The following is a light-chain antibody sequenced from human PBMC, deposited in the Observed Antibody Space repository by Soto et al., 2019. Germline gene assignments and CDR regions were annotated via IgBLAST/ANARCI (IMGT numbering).Light chain of an antibody. J-gene: IGKJ4*01. CDR1: QSVSRRY. CDR2: DVS. Sequence: IVLTQSPDTLSLSPGQRATLSCRASQSVSRRYLAWYQQKPGQAPMLLIYDVSERASDIPDRFSGSGSGTDFTLTSNRLVPEDVAVYYCQYQGSFGGGTKVEIK. V-gene: IGKV3-20*01. CDR3: QYQGS.